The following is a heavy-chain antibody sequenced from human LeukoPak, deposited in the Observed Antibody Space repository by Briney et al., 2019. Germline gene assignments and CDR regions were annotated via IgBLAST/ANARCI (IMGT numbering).Heavy chain of an antibody. CDR2: IRSKAYGATT. J-gene: IGHJ3*02. Sequence: GGSLRLSCITSGFTFRDYGLSWVRQAPGKGLEWVGFIRSKAYGATTEYAASLKDRFTISRDDSKSIAYLQVNSLKTEDTAVYYCTRILLKWELPGSDAFDIWGEGTMVTVSS. V-gene: IGHV3-49*04. D-gene: IGHD1-26*01. CDR1: GFTFRDYG. CDR3: TRILLKWELPGSDAFDI.